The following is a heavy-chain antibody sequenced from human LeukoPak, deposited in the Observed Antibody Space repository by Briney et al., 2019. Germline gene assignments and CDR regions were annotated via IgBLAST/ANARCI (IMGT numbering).Heavy chain of an antibody. CDR2: ISYDGSNK. D-gene: IGHD6-19*01. J-gene: IGHJ4*02. Sequence: GGSLRLSCAASGFTFSSYAMHWVRQAPGKGLEWVAVISYDGSNKYYADSVKGRFTISRDNSKNTLYLQMNSLRAEDTAVYYCATARGSGWYSDYWGQGTLVTVSS. CDR1: GFTFSSYA. CDR3: ATARGSGWYSDY. V-gene: IGHV3-30-3*01.